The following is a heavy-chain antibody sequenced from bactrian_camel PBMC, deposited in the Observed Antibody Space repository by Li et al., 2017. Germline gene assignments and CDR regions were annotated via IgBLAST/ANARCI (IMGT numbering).Heavy chain of an antibody. CDR3: VRDYKSGDYRDDFGY. J-gene: IGHJ6*01. V-gene: IGHV3S63*01. Sequence: HVQLVESGGGSVQAGGSLKLSCTASGFTFEYSDVGWYRQAPGNECELVSSINTDDSTYYKDSVKGRFAISEDNAKGTLYLQMNSLQPDDTGVYYCVRDYKSGDYRDDFGYWGQGTQVTVS. CDR2: INTDDST. D-gene: IGHD4*01. CDR1: GFTFEYSD.